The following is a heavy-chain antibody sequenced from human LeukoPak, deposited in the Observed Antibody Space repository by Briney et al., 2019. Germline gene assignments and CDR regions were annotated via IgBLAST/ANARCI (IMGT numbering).Heavy chain of an antibody. D-gene: IGHD3-22*01. CDR1: RDSISSTIHY. CDR2: VYFNGNS. Sequence: PSETLSITCTVSRDSISSTIHYWGWIRQAPGKGLEWIGSVYFNGNSYYSPSLKSRVTISLDTSKNQFSLKMSSVTAADTAIYYCVRGHYYDSSVAYWGQGTLVTVSS. J-gene: IGHJ4*02. V-gene: IGHV4-39*07. CDR3: VRGHYYDSSVAY.